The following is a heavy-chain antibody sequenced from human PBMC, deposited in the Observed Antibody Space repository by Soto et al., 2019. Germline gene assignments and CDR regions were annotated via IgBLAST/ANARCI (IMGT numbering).Heavy chain of an antibody. CDR3: ARDPPIVVVVAATPYFDY. D-gene: IGHD2-15*01. CDR2: ISYDGSNK. Sequence: QVQLVESGGGVVQPGRSLRLSCAASGFTFSSYARHWVRQAPGKRLEWVAVISYDGSNKYYADSVKGRFTISRDNSKNTLYLQMNSLRAEDTAVYYCARDPPIVVVVAATPYFDYWGQGTLVTVS. CDR1: GFTFSSYA. V-gene: IGHV3-30-3*01. J-gene: IGHJ4*02.